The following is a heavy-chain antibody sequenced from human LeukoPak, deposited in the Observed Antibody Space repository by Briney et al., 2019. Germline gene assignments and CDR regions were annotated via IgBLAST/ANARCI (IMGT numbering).Heavy chain of an antibody. J-gene: IGHJ4*02. CDR3: AKRGFWAGYSEYFDP. Sequence: PGGSLRLSCAASGLTFSSYSMNWVRQAPGKGLEWVSSISSTSTYIYYADSVKGRFTISRDNAKNSLYLQMNSLRAEDTAVYYCAKRGFWAGYSEYFDPWGQGILGNVSS. D-gene: IGHD3/OR15-3a*01. CDR1: GLTFSSYS. CDR2: ISSTSTYI. V-gene: IGHV3-21*01.